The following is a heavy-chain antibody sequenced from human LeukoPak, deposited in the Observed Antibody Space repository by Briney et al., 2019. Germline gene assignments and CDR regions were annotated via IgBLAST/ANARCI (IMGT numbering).Heavy chain of an antibody. CDR1: GGTFSSYA. CDR2: IIPIFGTA. D-gene: IGHD5-18*01. V-gene: IGHV1-69*13. Sequence: SVKVSCQASGGTFSSYAISWVRQAPGQGLEWMGGIIPIFGTANYAQKFQGRVTITADESTSTAYMELSSLRSEDTAVYYCATVDTAMVPFYYWGQGTLVTVSS. J-gene: IGHJ4*02. CDR3: ATVDTAMVPFYY.